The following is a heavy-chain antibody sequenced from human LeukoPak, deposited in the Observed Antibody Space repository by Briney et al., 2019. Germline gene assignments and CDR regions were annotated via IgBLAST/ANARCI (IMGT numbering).Heavy chain of an antibody. D-gene: IGHD3-3*01. CDR1: GYTFTSYY. CDR3: ARAGPYDFWSGYYTRDYYYYGMDV. CDR2: INPSGGST. J-gene: IGHJ6*02. Sequence: ASVKVSCKASGYTFTSYYMHWVRQAPGQGLEWMGIINPSGGSTSYAQKFQGRVTMTRDTSTSTVYMDLSSLRSEDTAVYYCARAGPYDFWSGYYTRDYYYYGMDVWGQGTTVTVSS. V-gene: IGHV1-46*01.